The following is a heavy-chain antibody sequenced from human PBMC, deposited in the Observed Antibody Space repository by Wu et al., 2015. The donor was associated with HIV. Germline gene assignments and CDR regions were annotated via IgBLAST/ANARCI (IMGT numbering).Heavy chain of an antibody. J-gene: IGHJ6*02. Sequence: QVQLVQSGAEVKKPGASVKVSCKASGYTFTSYDINWVRQATGQGLEWMGWMNPNSGNTGYAQKFQGRVTMTRNTSISTAYMELSSLRSEDTAVYYCARFSASIAAAGKPIGYYYYYGMDVWGQGPRSPSP. CDR1: GYTFTSYD. CDR2: MNPNSGNT. D-gene: IGHD6-13*01. CDR3: ARFSASIAAAGKPIGYYYYYGMDV. V-gene: IGHV1-8*01.